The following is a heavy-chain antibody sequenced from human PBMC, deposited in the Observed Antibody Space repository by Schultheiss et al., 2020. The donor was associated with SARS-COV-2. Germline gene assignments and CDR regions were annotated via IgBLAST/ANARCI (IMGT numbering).Heavy chain of an antibody. D-gene: IGHD1-26*01. CDR1: GGSISSGGYY. Sequence: SQTLSLTCTVSGGSISSGGYYWSWIRQHPGKGLEWIGYIYYSGSTYYNPSLKSRVTISVDTSKNQFSLKLSSVTAADTAVYYCARGSSHPTGGSSLYWYFDLWGRGALVTVSS. V-gene: IGHV4-31*03. CDR3: ARGSSHPTGGSSLYWYFDL. CDR2: IYYSGST. J-gene: IGHJ2*01.